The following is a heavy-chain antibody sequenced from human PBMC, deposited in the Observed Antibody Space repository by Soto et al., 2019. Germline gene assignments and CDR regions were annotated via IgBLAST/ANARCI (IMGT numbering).Heavy chain of an antibody. CDR2: ISDSSGTI. Sequence: PGGSLRLSCAASGFTFTRHSMNWVRQAAGKGLEWISYISDSSGTIYYADSVKGRFTISRDNSKNTLYLQMNSLRAEDTAVYYCASLGYCSSTSCYTGRYYYYGMDVWGQGTTVTVSS. J-gene: IGHJ6*02. CDR1: GFTFTRHS. V-gene: IGHV3-48*01. CDR3: ASLGYCSSTSCYTGRYYYYGMDV. D-gene: IGHD2-2*02.